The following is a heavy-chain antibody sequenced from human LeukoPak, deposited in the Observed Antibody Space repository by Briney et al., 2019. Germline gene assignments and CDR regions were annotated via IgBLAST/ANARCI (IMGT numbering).Heavy chain of an antibody. CDR1: GGSISSYY. CDR2: IYDSGST. V-gene: IGHV4-59*01. D-gene: IGHD6-19*01. Sequence: PSETLSLTCTVSGGSISSYYWSWIRQPPGKGLEWIGYIYDSGSTNYNPSLKSRVTISVDTSKNQFSLKLSSVTAADTAVYYCARGRSSGWYTINYFDYWGQGTLVTVSS. J-gene: IGHJ4*02. CDR3: ARGRSSGWYTINYFDY.